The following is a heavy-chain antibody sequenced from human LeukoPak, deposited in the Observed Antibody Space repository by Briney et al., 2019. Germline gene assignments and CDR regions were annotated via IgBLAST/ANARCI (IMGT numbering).Heavy chain of an antibody. J-gene: IGHJ4*02. CDR1: GGSFSGYY. D-gene: IGHD2-2*01. CDR2: INHSGST. CDR3: ARTVTRRTRVAAAHLDY. V-gene: IGHV4-34*01. Sequence: SETLSLTCAVYGGSFSGYYWNWIRQPPGKGLEWIGEINHSGSTNYNPSLKSRVTISVDTSKNQFSLKLSSVTAAGTAVYYCARTVTRRTRVAAAHLDYWGRGTLVTVSS.